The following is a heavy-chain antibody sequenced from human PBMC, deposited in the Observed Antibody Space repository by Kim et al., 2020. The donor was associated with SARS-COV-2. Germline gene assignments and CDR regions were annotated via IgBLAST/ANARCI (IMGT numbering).Heavy chain of an antibody. V-gene: IGHV3-23*01. D-gene: IGHD3-9*01. Sequence: GGSLRLSCAASGFTFSSYAMSWVRQAPGKGLEWVSAISGSGGSTYYADSVKGRFTISRDNSKNTLYLQMNSLRAEGTAVYYCAKDRRGILTGYYRQDGCFDYWGQGTLVTVSS. CDR3: AKDRRGILTGYYRQDGCFDY. J-gene: IGHJ4*02. CDR2: ISGSGGST. CDR1: GFTFSSYA.